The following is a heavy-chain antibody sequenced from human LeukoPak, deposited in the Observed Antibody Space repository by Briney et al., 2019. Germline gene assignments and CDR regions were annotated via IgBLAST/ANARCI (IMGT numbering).Heavy chain of an antibody. CDR3: ARDKHYYDSSGYYYFDY. CDR1: GFTFSSFS. V-gene: IGHV3-21*01. D-gene: IGHD3-22*01. CDR2: VSTGGAAT. Sequence: GGSLRLSCAASGFTFSSFSMNWVRQAPGKGLEWVSTVSTGGAATYYADSVKGRFTISRDNAKNSLYLQMNSLRAEDTAVYYCARDKHYYDSSGYYYFDYWGQGTLVTVSS. J-gene: IGHJ4*02.